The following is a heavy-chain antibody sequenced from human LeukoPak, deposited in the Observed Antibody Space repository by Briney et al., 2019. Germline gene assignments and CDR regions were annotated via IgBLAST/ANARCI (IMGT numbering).Heavy chain of an antibody. CDR3: AREVVVAATEFDP. V-gene: IGHV1-8*03. Sequence: ASVKVSCKASGYTFTSYGISWVRQAPGQGLEWMGWMNPNSGNTGYAQKFQGRVTITRNTSIRTAYMELSSLRSEDTAVYYCAREVVVAATEFDPWGQGTLVTVSS. CDR2: MNPNSGNT. CDR1: GYTFTSYG. J-gene: IGHJ5*02. D-gene: IGHD2-15*01.